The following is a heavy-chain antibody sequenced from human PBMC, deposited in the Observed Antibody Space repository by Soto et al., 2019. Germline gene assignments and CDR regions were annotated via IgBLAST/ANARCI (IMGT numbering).Heavy chain of an antibody. CDR1: GFAFSSYY. Sequence: PGGSLRLSCGASGFAFSSYYMHWVRQAPGKGLVWVSRINGDGSSTNYADSVKGRFTISRDNAKNTLYLQMNSLRAEDTAVYYCARDTYYDFWSGYYYYYYGMDVWGQGTTVTVSS. J-gene: IGHJ6*02. CDR3: ARDTYYDFWSGYYYYYYGMDV. V-gene: IGHV3-74*01. D-gene: IGHD3-3*01. CDR2: INGDGSST.